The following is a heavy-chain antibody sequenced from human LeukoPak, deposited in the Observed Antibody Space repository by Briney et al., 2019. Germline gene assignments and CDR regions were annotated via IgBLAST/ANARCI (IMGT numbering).Heavy chain of an antibody. J-gene: IGHJ5*01. D-gene: IGHD2-21*02. CDR3: ARGESSYCSGGCYFAS. V-gene: IGHV1-18*01. CDR1: GYSFNRYG. Sequence: GASVKVSCRASGYSFNRYGVSWVRQAPGQPLEWMGWISAYNGNTNYAQKLQGRVTMTTDTSTSTAYMELRSLRSDDTAVYYCARGESSYCSGGCYFASWGQGTLVTISS. CDR2: ISAYNGNT.